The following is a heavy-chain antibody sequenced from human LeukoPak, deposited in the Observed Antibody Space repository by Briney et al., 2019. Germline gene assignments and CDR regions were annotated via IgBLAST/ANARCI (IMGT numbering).Heavy chain of an antibody. Sequence: PGGSLRLSCAASGFTFSSYWMHWVRQAPGKGLVWVSRINPDGSSITDADSVKGRFTISRDNAKNTLYLQMNSLRAEDTAVYYCARGHISDVWGQGTTVTVSS. CDR1: GFTFSSYW. J-gene: IGHJ6*02. V-gene: IGHV3-74*03. CDR2: INPDGSSI. CDR3: ARGHISDV.